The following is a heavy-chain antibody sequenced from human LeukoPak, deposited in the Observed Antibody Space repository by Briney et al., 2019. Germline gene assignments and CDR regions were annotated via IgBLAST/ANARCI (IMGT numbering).Heavy chain of an antibody. V-gene: IGHV3-23*01. CDR1: GLTFSSYA. CDR3: AKSVSPGGYVGSLYFFDD. J-gene: IGHJ4*02. Sequence: GRSLRLSCAASGLTFSSYAMSWVRQAPGKGLEWASTISGSGGTTYYADSVEGQFTISRDNSKNTVSLQMNSLRAEDTAIYYCAKSVSPGGYVGSLYFFDDWGQGTLVTVSS. D-gene: IGHD1-26*01. CDR2: ISGSGGTT.